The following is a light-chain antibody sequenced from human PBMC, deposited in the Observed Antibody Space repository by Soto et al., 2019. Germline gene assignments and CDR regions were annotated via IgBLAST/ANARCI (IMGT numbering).Light chain of an antibody. CDR1: QTIGSW. Sequence: TKSCAPVPVSIGDRVTVTCRASQTIGSWLAWYQQKPGRAPKLLIFDASSLESGVPSRFSGNGSGTEFSLAISVLRADDWAGDYSKLYKGHPKRLGEGTKEDIK. CDR2: DAS. CDR3: KLYKGHPKR. J-gene: IGKJ1*01. V-gene: IGKV1-5*01.